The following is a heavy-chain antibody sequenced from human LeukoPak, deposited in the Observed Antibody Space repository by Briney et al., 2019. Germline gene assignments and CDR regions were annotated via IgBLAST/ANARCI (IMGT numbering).Heavy chain of an antibody. CDR1: GGTFSSYA. CDR3: ARVPLHDRNDYYYPH. CDR2: IIPIFGTA. D-gene: IGHD3-22*01. V-gene: IGHV1-69*13. J-gene: IGHJ1*01. Sequence: SVKVSCKASGGTFSSYAISWVRQAPGQGLEWMGGIIPIFGTANYAQKFQGRVTITADESTSTAYMGLSSLRSEDTAVYYCARVPLHDRNDYYYPHWGQGTVVTVSS.